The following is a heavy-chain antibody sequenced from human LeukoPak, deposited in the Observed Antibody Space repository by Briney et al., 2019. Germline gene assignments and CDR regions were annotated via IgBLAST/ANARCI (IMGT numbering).Heavy chain of an antibody. Sequence: GGCLRLSCAASGFTFSSYSMNWVRQAPGKGLEWVSSISSSSSYIYYADSVKGRFTISRDNAKNSLYLQMNSLRAEDTAVYYCAKYPGIAAAGTTSDFDYWGQGTLVTVSS. J-gene: IGHJ4*02. CDR2: ISSSSSYI. D-gene: IGHD6-13*01. V-gene: IGHV3-21*01. CDR1: GFTFSSYS. CDR3: AKYPGIAAAGTTSDFDY.